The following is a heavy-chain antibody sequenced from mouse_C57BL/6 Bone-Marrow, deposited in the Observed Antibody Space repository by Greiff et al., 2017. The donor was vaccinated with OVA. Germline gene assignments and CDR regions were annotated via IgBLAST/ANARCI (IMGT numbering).Heavy chain of an antibody. D-gene: IGHD1-1*01. Sequence: EVKVVESGGGLVQPKGSLKLSCAASGFSFNTYAMNWVRQAPGKGLEWVARIRSKSNNYATYYADSVKDRFTISRDDSESMLYLQMNNLKTEDTAMYYCVRPYYYGSSSLAYWGQGTLVTVSA. CDR1: GFSFNTYA. J-gene: IGHJ3*01. V-gene: IGHV10-1*01. CDR3: VRPYYYGSSSLAY. CDR2: IRSKSNNYAT.